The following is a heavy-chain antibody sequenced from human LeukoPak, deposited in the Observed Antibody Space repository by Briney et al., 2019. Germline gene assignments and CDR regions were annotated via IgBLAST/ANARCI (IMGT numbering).Heavy chain of an antibody. CDR1: GFTFSTYA. J-gene: IGHJ6*03. CDR2: MSYVGSNE. D-gene: IGHD3-3*01. Sequence: GGSLRLSCAASGFTFSTYAMHWVRQAPGKGLEWVAVMSYVGSNEYYADSVKGRFTISRDNSKNTLYLQMNSLRAEDTAVYYCARGASSLVVQFLEWLSTMDVWGKGTIVTVSS. CDR3: ARGASSLVVQFLEWLSTMDV. V-gene: IGHV3-30*01.